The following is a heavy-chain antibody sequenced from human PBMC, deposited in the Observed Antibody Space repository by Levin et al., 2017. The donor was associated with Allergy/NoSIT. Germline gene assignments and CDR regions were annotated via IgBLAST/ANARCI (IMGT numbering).Heavy chain of an antibody. CDR1: GYSISSGYY. D-gene: IGHD3-22*01. Sequence: SQTLSLTCTVSGYSISSGYYWGWIRQPPGKGLEWIGSIYHSGSTYYNPSLKSRVTISVDTSKNQFSLKLSSVTAADTAVYYCARDVGGYYYDSSGAFDIWGQGTMVTVSS. V-gene: IGHV4-38-2*02. J-gene: IGHJ3*02. CDR2: IYHSGST. CDR3: ARDVGGYYYDSSGAFDI.